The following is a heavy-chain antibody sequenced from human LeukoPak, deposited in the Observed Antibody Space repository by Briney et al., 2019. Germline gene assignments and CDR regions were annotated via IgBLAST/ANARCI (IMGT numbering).Heavy chain of an antibody. CDR1: GYTFTGYY. CDR2: INPNSGGT. CDR3: ARVSYSGIYAFDY. Sequence: GASVKVSCKASGYTFTGYYMHWVRQAPGQGLEWMGWINPNSGGTNYAQKFQGRVTLTRDTSISTAYMELSRLRSDDTAVYYCARVSYSGIYAFDYWGQGTLVTVSS. D-gene: IGHD1-26*01. J-gene: IGHJ4*02. V-gene: IGHV1-2*02.